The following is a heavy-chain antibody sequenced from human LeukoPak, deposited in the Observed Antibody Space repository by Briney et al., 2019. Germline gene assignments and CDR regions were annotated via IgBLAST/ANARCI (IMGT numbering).Heavy chain of an antibody. J-gene: IGHJ4*02. CDR1: GYTFTNRG. CDR2: ISTYTGDT. V-gene: IGHV1-18*01. Sequence: ASVKVSCKASGYTFTNRGISWVRRAPGQGLEWMGWISTYTGDTNFAQNFQGRVTLTTDTTTSTAYMELRSLRSDDTAVYYCARESGGNTMAGDYWGQGTLVTVSS. CDR3: ARESGGNTMAGDY. D-gene: IGHD2-15*01.